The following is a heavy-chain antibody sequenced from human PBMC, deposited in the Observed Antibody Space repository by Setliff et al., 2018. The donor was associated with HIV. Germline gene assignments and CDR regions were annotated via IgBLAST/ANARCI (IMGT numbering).Heavy chain of an antibody. CDR3: ARGLGNFVPDLIGYFDY. CDR1: GGTFSSYA. J-gene: IGHJ4*02. CDR2: IIPILGPA. V-gene: IGHV1-69*13. Sequence: SVKVSCKASGGTFSSYAISWVRQAPGQGLEWMGGIIPILGPANYAQKFQGRVTITAGEYTTTSYMELRNLRSEDTAISYCARGLGNFVPDLIGYFDYWGQGTLVTVSS. D-gene: IGHD3-3*02.